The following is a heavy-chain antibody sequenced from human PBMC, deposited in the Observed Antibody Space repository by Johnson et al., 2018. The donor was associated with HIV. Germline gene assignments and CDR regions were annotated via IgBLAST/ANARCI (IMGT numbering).Heavy chain of an antibody. J-gene: IGHJ3*02. CDR3: ARVGQQGSAFDI. Sequence: EQLVESGGGVVQPGRSLRLSCAASGFTFSSYDMHWVRQATGKGLEWVSAIGTAGDTYYPDSVKGRFTISRDNSKNTLYLQMNSLRTEDTTIYYCARVGQQGSAFDIWGRGTMVTVSS. CDR2: IGTAGDT. CDR1: GFTFSSYD. V-gene: IGHV3-13*01. D-gene: IGHD6-13*01.